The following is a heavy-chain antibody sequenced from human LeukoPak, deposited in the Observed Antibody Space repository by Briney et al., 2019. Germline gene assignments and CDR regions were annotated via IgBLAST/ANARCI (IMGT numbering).Heavy chain of an antibody. J-gene: IGHJ4*02. CDR1: GFTFDDYA. CDR2: ISWNSGSI. Sequence: PGGSLRLSCAASGFTFDDYAMHWVRQAPGKGLEWVSGISWNSGSIGYADSVKGRFTISRDNAKNSLYLQMNSLRAEDTALYYCAKDLAAAYGDVDYWGQGTLVTVSS. CDR3: AKDLAAAYGDVDY. V-gene: IGHV3-9*01. D-gene: IGHD6-13*01.